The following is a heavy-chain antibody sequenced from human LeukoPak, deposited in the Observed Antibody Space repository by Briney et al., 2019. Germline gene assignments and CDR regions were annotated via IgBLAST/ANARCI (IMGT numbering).Heavy chain of an antibody. J-gene: IGHJ4*02. CDR2: IYDGGST. CDR3: AKGGLKWELPDFDY. CDR1: GFTFSTNY. D-gene: IGHD1-26*01. Sequence: GGSLRLSCAASGFTFSTNYMSWVRQAPGKGLEGVSIIYDGGSTYYADSVRGRCTISRDNSKNTLYLQMNSLRVEDTAVYYCAKGGLKWELPDFDYWGQGTLVTVSS. V-gene: IGHV3-66*01.